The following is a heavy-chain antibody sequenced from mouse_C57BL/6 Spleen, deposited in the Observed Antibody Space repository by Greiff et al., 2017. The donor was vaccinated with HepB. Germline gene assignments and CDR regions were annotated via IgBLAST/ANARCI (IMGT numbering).Heavy chain of an antibody. V-gene: IGHV1-64*01. D-gene: IGHD4-1*01. CDR2: IHPNSGST. CDR3: ARRTGLGYYFDY. J-gene: IGHJ2*01. CDR1: GYTFTSYW. Sequence: QVQLQQPGAELVKPGASVKLSCKASGYTFTSYWMHWVKQRPGQGLEWIGMIHPNSGSTNYNEKFKSKATLTVDKSSSTAYMQLSSLTSEDSAVYYCARRTGLGYYFDYWGQGTTLTVSS.